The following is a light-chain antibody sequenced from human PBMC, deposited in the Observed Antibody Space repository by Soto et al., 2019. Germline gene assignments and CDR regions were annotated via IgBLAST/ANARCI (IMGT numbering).Light chain of an antibody. J-gene: IGKJ1*01. Sequence: EVVLTLSPGTLSLSQGERATLSCRASQSVSSSYLAWYQQKPGQAPRLLFYGASIRATGIPDRFSGSGSGTDFTLTLTRLQPEDFAVYYCQQYGSSPWTSGQGTKVDIK. V-gene: IGKV3-20*01. CDR1: QSVSSSY. CDR2: GAS. CDR3: QQYGSSPWT.